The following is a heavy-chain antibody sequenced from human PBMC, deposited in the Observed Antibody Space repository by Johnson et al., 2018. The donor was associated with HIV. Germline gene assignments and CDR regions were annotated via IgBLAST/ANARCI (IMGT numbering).Heavy chain of an antibody. V-gene: IGHV3-33*01. CDR2: IWYDGSNK. CDR1: GFTFSNYG. D-gene: IGHD1-26*01. CDR3: ARGGKAGATARAFDI. J-gene: IGHJ3*02. Sequence: QVQLVESGGGVVPPGGSLRLSCAASGFTFSNYGMHWVRQAPGKGLEWVAVIWYDGSNKYYADSVKGRFTISRDNSKNTLYLQMNSLRAEDTAVYYGARGGKAGATARAFDIWGQGTMVTVSS.